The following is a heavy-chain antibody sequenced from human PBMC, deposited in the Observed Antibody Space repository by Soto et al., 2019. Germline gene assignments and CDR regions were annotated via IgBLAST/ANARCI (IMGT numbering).Heavy chain of an antibody. CDR3: VINSLALRKNNRVAP. CDR1: GDSIISSDFY. CDR2: IFYLGSS. D-gene: IGHD4-17*01. J-gene: IGHJ5*02. Sequence: PPATLSLTCTFSGDSIISSDFYWGLVRQPPGKGLEWIGSIFYLGSSYYNPSLKSRVTMSVDTSKNQFSLRLRSVTAADTALYFVVINSLALRKNNRVAPRGQG. V-gene: IGHV4-39*01.